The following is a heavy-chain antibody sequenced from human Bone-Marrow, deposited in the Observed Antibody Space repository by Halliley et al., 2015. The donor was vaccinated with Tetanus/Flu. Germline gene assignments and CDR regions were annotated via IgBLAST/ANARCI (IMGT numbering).Heavy chain of an antibody. CDR2: VRNKDSSYST. D-gene: IGHD1-26*01. Sequence: LEGVGRVRNKDSSYSTEYAASVKGRFAISRDDSKNSLYLQMNGLKTEDTAVYFCARDSGIPYDDYWGQGTLVTVSS. J-gene: IGHJ4*02. CDR3: ARDSGIPYDDY. V-gene: IGHV3-72*01.